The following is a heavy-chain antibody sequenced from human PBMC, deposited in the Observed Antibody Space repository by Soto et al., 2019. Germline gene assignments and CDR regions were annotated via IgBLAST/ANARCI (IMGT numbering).Heavy chain of an antibody. CDR1: GGSISSSSYY. D-gene: IGHD3-22*01. CDR2: IYYSGST. J-gene: IGHJ5*02. V-gene: IGHV4-39*02. Sequence: SETLSLTCTVSGGSISSSSYYWGWIRQPPGKGLEWIGTIYYSGSTYYNPSLKSRVTISVDTSKNQFSLKLSSVTAADTAVYYCARERYYYDSSGYSINWFDPWGQGTLVTVSS. CDR3: ARERYYYDSSGYSINWFDP.